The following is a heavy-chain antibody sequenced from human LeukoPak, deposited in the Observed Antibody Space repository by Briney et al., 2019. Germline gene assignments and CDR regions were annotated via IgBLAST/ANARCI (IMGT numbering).Heavy chain of an antibody. CDR1: GFSFSSHA. J-gene: IGHJ4*02. D-gene: IGHD1-26*01. Sequence: PGGSLRLSCAASGFSFSSHAMHWVRQAPGKGLEWVAVISYDGSNKYYADSVKGRFTISRDNSKNTLYLQMNSLRAEDTAVYYCAKENAGATYWGQGTLVTVSS. CDR2: ISYDGSNK. CDR3: AKENAGATY. V-gene: IGHV3-30*18.